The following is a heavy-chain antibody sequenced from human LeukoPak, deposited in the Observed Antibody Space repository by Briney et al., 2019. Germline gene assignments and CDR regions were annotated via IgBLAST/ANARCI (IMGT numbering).Heavy chain of an antibody. D-gene: IGHD5-24*01. Sequence: GGSLRLSCAASGFTFSSFGMHWVRQAPGKGLEWAAVIWYDASDRYYADSVKGRFTISRDNSKNTLFLQMNSLRDDDTAVYYCVRGVGVSRFNYFDPWGQGTLVVVSS. V-gene: IGHV3-33*01. CDR3: VRGVGVSRFNYFDP. J-gene: IGHJ5*02. CDR2: IWYDASDR. CDR1: GFTFSSFG.